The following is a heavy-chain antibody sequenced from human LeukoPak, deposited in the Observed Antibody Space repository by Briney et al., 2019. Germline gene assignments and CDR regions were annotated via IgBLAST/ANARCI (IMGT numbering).Heavy chain of an antibody. CDR2: IIPIFGTA. Sequence: ASVKVSCKASGGNFNTFAYSWVRQAPGQGLEWMGGIIPIFGTANYAQKFQGRVTITADESTSTAYMELSSLRSEDTAVYYCARDTNAFDIWGQGTMVTVSS. CDR1: GGNFNTFA. CDR3: ARDTNAFDI. V-gene: IGHV1-69*13. J-gene: IGHJ3*02.